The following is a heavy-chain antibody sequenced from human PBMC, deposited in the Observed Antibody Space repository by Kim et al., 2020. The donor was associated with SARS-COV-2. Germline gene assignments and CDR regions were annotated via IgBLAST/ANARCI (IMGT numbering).Heavy chain of an antibody. J-gene: IGHJ6*03. Sequence: GGSLRLSCAASGFTFSSYGMHWVRQAPGKGLEWVAVIWYDGSNKYYADSVKGRFTISRDNSKNTLYLQMNSLRAEDTDVYYCARDRGCSSTSCHYYYYYYMDVWGKGTTVTVSS. CDR1: GFTFSSYG. V-gene: IGHV3-33*01. D-gene: IGHD2-2*01. CDR2: IWYDGSNK. CDR3: ARDRGCSSTSCHYYYYYYMDV.